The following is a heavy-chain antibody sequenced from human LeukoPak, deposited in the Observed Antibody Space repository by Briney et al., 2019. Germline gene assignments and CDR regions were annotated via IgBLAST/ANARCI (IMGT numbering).Heavy chain of an antibody. CDR2: ISYDGSNK. V-gene: IGHV3-30-3*01. CDR3: ARDRGGSYVSFDY. CDR1: GFTFSSYA. J-gene: IGHJ4*02. D-gene: IGHD1-26*01. Sequence: GGSLGLSCAASGFTFSSYAMHWVRQAPGKGLEWVAVISYDGSNKYYADSVKGRFTISRDNSKNTLYLQMNSLRAEDTAVYYCARDRGGSYVSFDYWGQGTLVTVSS.